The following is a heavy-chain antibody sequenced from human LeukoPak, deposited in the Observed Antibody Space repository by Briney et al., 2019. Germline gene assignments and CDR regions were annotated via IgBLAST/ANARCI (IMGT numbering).Heavy chain of an antibody. V-gene: IGHV1-2*02. CDR2: INPNSGDT. Sequence: GASVKASCKASGYTFTGYYMHWVRQAPGQGLEWMGWINPNSGDTNYAQKFQGRVTMTRDTSISTAYMELSRLRSDDTAVYYCARVRYRLAETYIDYWGQGTLVTVSS. CDR3: ARVRYRLAETYIDY. J-gene: IGHJ4*02. CDR1: GYTFTGYY. D-gene: IGHD3-16*01.